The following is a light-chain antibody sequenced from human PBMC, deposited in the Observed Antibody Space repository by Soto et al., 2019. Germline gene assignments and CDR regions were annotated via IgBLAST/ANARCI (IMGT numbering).Light chain of an antibody. J-gene: IGLJ1*01. Sequence: QSALTQPASVSGSPGQSITISCTGTSSDVGGYKYVSWYQQHPGKAPKLMIYEVSNRPSGVSNRFSGSKSGNTASLTISGLQAEDEADYFCTSYTSGSLYVFGTGTKLTVL. CDR3: TSYTSGSLYV. CDR2: EVS. V-gene: IGLV2-14*01. CDR1: SSDVGGYKY.